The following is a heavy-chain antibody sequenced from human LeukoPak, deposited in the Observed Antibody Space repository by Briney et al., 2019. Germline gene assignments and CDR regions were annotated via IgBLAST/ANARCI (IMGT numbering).Heavy chain of an antibody. CDR3: ARDNYGGYFDS. V-gene: IGHV3-7*01. D-gene: IGHD4-23*01. J-gene: IGHJ4*02. Sequence: PGGSLRLSCAASGFAFTTYWMTWVRQTPGQGLEWVANIKQDGTKKNYLDSVKGRFTISRDNTNNSLYLQMSGLRTEDTAVYYCARDNYGGYFDSWGQGTLVTVSS. CDR1: GFAFTTYW. CDR2: IKQDGTKK.